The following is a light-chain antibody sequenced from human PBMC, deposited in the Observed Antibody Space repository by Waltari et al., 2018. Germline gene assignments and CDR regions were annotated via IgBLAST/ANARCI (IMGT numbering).Light chain of an antibody. CDR1: QDIRID. CDR2: GAS. CDR3: HQDLKYPRT. Sequence: AIQLTQSPSSLSASVGDRVTITCRASQDIRIDVGWYPQKPGKAPKLLIYGASSLHSGVPARFSGSGSGTDFTLTITSLQPEDFAAYYCHQDLKYPRTFGLGTRVEFK. J-gene: IGKJ1*01. V-gene: IGKV1-6*01.